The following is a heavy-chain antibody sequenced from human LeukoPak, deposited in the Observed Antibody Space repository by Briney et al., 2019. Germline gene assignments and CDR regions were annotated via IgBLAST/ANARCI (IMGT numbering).Heavy chain of an antibody. CDR3: AKLGPYSSGWYVFDY. D-gene: IGHD6-19*01. Sequence: PGGSLRLSCAASGFTFSSYAMSWVRQAPGKGLEWVSAISGSGGSTYYADSVKGRFTISRDNSKNTLYLQMNSLRAEDTAVYHCAKLGPYSSGWYVFDYWGQGTLVTVSS. V-gene: IGHV3-23*01. J-gene: IGHJ4*02. CDR2: ISGSGGST. CDR1: GFTFSSYA.